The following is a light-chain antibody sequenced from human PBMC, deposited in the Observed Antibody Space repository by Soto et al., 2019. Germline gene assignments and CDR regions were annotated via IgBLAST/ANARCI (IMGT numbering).Light chain of an antibody. CDR1: SSDIGAYDY. J-gene: IGLJ2*01. CDR3: TSFTSSNIVV. CDR2: GVS. V-gene: IGLV2-14*03. Sequence: QSALTQPASVSGSPGQSITISCTGTSSDIGAYDYVSWYQQHPGKAPKFIIYGVSSRPSGVSPRFSGSKSGNTASLTISGLQAEDEADYFCTSFTSSNIVVFGGGTKL.